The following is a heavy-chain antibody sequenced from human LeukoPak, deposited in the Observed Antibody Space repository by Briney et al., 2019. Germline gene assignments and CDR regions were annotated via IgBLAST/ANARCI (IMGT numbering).Heavy chain of an antibody. CDR3: ARDMWRYCSGGSCYSGGIDY. J-gene: IGHJ4*02. CDR2: INPSGGST. Sequence: ASVKVSCKASGYTFTGYYMHWVRQAPGQGLEWMGIINPSGGSTSYAQKFQGRVAMTRDMSTSTVYMELSSLRSEDTAVYYCARDMWRYCSGGSCYSGGIDYWGQGTLVTVSS. D-gene: IGHD2-15*01. CDR1: GYTFTGYY. V-gene: IGHV1-46*01.